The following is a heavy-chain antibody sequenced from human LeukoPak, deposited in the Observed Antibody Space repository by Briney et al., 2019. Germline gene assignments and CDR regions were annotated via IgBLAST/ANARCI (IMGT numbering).Heavy chain of an antibody. CDR1: GFTFNYYA. J-gene: IGHJ4*02. Sequence: GGSLRLSCAASGFTFNYYAINWVRQAPGKGLEWVAIISDDGTHQYYADSVKGRFTISRDDSKNMVFLQMNSLRPEDSAVYYCARDDVGLATTAHYFDSWGQGTLVTVS. CDR3: ARDDVGLATTAHYFDS. CDR2: ISDDGTHQ. V-gene: IGHV3-30-3*01. D-gene: IGHD5-24*01.